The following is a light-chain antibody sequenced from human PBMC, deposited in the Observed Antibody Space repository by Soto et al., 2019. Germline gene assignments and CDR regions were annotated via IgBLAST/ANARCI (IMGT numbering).Light chain of an antibody. CDR3: QQYGGPHCT. CDR1: QSVSSSW. V-gene: IGKV3-20*01. Sequence: IGVTQSPGTLSLAPGERATFSCRASQSVSSSWLAWYPQKSGQAPRLLIDGASSRATGVPDRFSGSGSGPEFTHTISRLEPEDSAVFYCQQYGGPHCTLGKGTQVAVK. CDR2: GAS. J-gene: IGKJ1*01.